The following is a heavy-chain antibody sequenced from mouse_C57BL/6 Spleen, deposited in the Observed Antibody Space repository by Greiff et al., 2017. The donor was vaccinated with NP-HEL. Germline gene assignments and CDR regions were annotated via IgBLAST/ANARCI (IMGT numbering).Heavy chain of an antibody. CDR2: IHPNSGST. CDR3: ARPLYSNYVDYYSMDY. Sequence: QVQLQQPGAELVKPGASVKLSCKASGYTFTSYWMHWVKQRPGQGLEWIGMIHPNSGSTNYNEKFKSKATLTVDKSSSTAYMQLSSLTSEDSAVYYCARPLYSNYVDYYSMDYWGQGTSVTVSS. D-gene: IGHD2-5*01. CDR1: GYTFTSYW. J-gene: IGHJ4*01. V-gene: IGHV1-64*01.